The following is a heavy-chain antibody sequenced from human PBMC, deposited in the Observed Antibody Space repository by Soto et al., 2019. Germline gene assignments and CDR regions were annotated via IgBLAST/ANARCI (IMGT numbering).Heavy chain of an antibody. CDR3: ARVGYYYDSSGYDGVYYYGMDV. CDR1: GYTFTSYG. V-gene: IGHV1-18*01. Sequence: GASAKVSCKASGYTFTSYGISWVRQAPGQGLEWIGWISAYNGNTNYAQKLQSRVTMTTDTSTSTAYMELRSLRSDDTAVYYCARVGYYYDSSGYDGVYYYGMDVWGQGTTLTVSS. J-gene: IGHJ6*02. D-gene: IGHD3-22*01. CDR2: ISAYNGNT.